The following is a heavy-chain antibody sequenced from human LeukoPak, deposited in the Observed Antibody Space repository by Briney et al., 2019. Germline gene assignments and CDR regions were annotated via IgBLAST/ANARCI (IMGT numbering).Heavy chain of an antibody. CDR2: ISGSGGST. J-gene: IGHJ4*02. V-gene: IGHV3-23*01. Sequence: GGSLRRSCAASGFTFTSYAMSWVRQAPGKGLEWVSAISGSGGSTYYADSVKGRFTISRDNSKNTLYLQMNSLRAEDTAVYYCAKDPGAGEVATISPFDYWGQGTLVPVSS. CDR1: GFTFTSYA. D-gene: IGHD5-24*01. CDR3: AKDPGAGEVATISPFDY.